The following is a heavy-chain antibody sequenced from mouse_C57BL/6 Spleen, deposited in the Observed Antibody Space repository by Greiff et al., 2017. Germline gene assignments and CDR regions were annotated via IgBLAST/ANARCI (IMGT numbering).Heavy chain of an antibody. CDR1: GYSFTSYY. CDR2: IYPGSGNT. J-gene: IGHJ4*01. CDR3: ARGANWGMDY. V-gene: IGHV1-66*01. Sequence: QVQLQQSGPELVKPGASVKISCKASGYSFTSYYIHWVKQRPGQGLEWIGWIYPGSGNTKYNEKFKGKATLTADTSSSTAYMQLSSLTSEDSAVYYCARGANWGMDYWGQGTSVTVSS. D-gene: IGHD4-1*01.